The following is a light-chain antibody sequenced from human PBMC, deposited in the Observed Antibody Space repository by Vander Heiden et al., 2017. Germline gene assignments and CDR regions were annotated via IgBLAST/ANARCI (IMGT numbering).Light chain of an antibody. CDR2: GAS. CDR1: QSVSSSY. Sequence: EIVLTQSPGTLSLSPGERATLSCRASQSVSSSYLAWYQQKPGQAPRILNYGASSRATGIPDRFSGSGSGTDFTLTISRLEPEDFAVYYCQQYDTFGQGTKLEIK. CDR3: QQYDT. J-gene: IGKJ2*01. V-gene: IGKV3-20*01.